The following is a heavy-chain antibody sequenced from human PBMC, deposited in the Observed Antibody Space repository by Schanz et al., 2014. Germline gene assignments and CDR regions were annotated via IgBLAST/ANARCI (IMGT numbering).Heavy chain of an antibody. D-gene: IGHD6-19*01. V-gene: IGHV1-18*01. CDR1: GGTFSSDT. CDR3: ARGGYSSGWYDRDIAHFDY. CDR2: ISAYNGNT. J-gene: IGHJ4*02. Sequence: QVLQVQSGSELKKPGTSVKVSCKASGGTFSSDTFSWVRQAPGQGLEWMGWISAYNGNTNYAQKLQGRVTMTTDTSTSTAYMELRSLRSDDTAVYYCARGGYSSGWYDRDIAHFDYWGQGTLVTVSS.